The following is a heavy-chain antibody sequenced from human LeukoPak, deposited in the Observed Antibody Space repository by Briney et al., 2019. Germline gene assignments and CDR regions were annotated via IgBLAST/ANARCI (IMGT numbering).Heavy chain of an antibody. CDR2: MYYSGST. Sequence: SETLSLTCIVSGGSISSDYWSWIRQPPGKGLEWIGYMYYSGSTNYNPSLKSRVTISVDASKNQFSRKLTSLTTADTAVYYCARARRDGYNYFDYWGQGILVTVSS. CDR3: ARARRDGYNYFDY. CDR1: GGSISSDY. V-gene: IGHV4-59*01. D-gene: IGHD5-24*01. J-gene: IGHJ4*02.